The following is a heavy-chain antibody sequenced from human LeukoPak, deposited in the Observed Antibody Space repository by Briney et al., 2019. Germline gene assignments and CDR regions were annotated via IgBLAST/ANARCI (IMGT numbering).Heavy chain of an antibody. D-gene: IGHD4-17*01. CDR2: ISASGGGT. CDR1: GFTFSSYA. J-gene: IGHJ4*02. Sequence: GGSLRVSCAASGFTFSSYAMSWVRQAPGKGLEWASAISASGGGTYYADSVKGRFTISGDNSKNTLYLQMNSPRAEDTAVYYCAKGGVTTPSDYWGQGTLVPVSS. V-gene: IGHV3-23*01. CDR3: AKGGVTTPSDY.